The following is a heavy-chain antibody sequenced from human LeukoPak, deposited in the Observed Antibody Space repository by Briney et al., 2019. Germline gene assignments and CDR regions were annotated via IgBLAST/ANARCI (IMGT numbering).Heavy chain of an antibody. CDR1: GGSFSGYY. Sequence: PSETLSLTCAAYGGSFSGYYWSWIRQPPGKGLEWIGEINHSGSTNYNPSLKSRVTISVDTSKNQFSLKLSSVTAADTAVYYCARVKDPGGYYYYYYMDVWGKGTTVTISS. V-gene: IGHV4-34*01. CDR3: ARVKDPGGYYYYYYMDV. CDR2: INHSGST. D-gene: IGHD3-16*01. J-gene: IGHJ6*03.